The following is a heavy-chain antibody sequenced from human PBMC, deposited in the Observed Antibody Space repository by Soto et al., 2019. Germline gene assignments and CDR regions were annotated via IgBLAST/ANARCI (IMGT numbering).Heavy chain of an antibody. D-gene: IGHD3-16*01. CDR1: GFTFSSYA. V-gene: IGHV3-64*02. Sequence: HPGGSLRLSCAASGFTFSSYAMHWVRQAPGKGLEYVSAISSNGGSTYYADSVKGRFTISRDNSKNTLYLQMGSLRAEDMAVYYCARGGTSPGDYYYYYGMDVWGQGTTVTVSS. CDR3: ARGGTSPGDYYYYYGMDV. CDR2: ISSNGGST. J-gene: IGHJ6*02.